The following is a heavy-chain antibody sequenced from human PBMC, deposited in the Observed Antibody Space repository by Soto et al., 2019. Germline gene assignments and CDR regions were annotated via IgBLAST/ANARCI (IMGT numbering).Heavy chain of an antibody. D-gene: IGHD2-15*01. CDR3: ARVLVCSGGRCYGNWFDP. CDR1: GGSISSYY. J-gene: IGHJ5*02. V-gene: IGHV4-4*07. Sequence: PSETLSLTCTVSGGSISSYYWSWIRQPAGKGLEWIGRIYTSGSTNYNPSLKSRVTMSVDTSKNQFSLKLSSVTAADTAVYYCARVLVCSGGRCYGNWFDPWGQGTLVTVSS. CDR2: IYTSGST.